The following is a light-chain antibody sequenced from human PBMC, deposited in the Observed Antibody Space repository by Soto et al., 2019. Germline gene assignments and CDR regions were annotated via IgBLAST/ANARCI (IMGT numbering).Light chain of an antibody. CDR1: QNISNY. V-gene: IGKV3-11*01. Sequence: IVLTQSPGTLSLSPGKRATLSCRASQNISNYLIWYQQKPGQAPRLLIYDVSNRATGIPARFSGSGSGTDLTLTISSLQAEDVAVYYCQQYYTPSWTFGQGTKVDIK. CDR2: DVS. CDR3: QQYYTPSWT. J-gene: IGKJ1*01.